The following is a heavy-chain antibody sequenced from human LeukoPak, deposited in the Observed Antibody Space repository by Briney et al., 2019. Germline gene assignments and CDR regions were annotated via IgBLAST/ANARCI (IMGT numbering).Heavy chain of an antibody. CDR1: GFTFSSYA. Sequence: GGSLRLSCAASGFTFSSYAMHWVRQAPGKGLEWVAVISYDGSNKYYADSVKGRFTISRDNSKNTLYLQMNSLRAEDTAVYYCARDSTYYYDSGSSGPHYFGNWGQGTLVTVSS. CDR3: ARDSTYYYDSGSSGPHYFGN. CDR2: ISYDGSNK. V-gene: IGHV3-30*01. J-gene: IGHJ4*02. D-gene: IGHD3-10*01.